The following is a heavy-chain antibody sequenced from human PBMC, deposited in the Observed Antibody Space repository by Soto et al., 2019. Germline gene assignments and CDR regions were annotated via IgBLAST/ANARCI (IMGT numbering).Heavy chain of an antibody. V-gene: IGHV1-69*12. D-gene: IGHD1-1*01. J-gene: IGHJ5*02. Sequence: QVQLVQSGAEVKKPGSSVKVSCKASGGTFSSYAISWVRQAPGQGLEWMGGIIPIFGTANYAQKFQGRVRSTAEQPTSTAYMERSSLRSEDTAVYYCARGRHGTDWFDPWGQGTLVTVSS. CDR1: GGTFSSYA. CDR2: IIPIFGTA. CDR3: ARGRHGTDWFDP.